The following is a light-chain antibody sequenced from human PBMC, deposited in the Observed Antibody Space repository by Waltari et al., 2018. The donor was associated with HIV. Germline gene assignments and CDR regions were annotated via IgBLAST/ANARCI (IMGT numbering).Light chain of an antibody. CDR3: CSYAGSSVL. V-gene: IGLV2-11*01. CDR1: SSDVGGYNY. Sequence: QSALTQPRSVSGSPGQSVTISCTGTSSDVGGYNYVSWYQQHPGKAPNLMIYVVSKRPSGVPDRFSGSKSGNTASLTISWLQAEDEAYYYCCSYAGSSVLFGGGTKLTVL. J-gene: IGLJ2*01. CDR2: VVS.